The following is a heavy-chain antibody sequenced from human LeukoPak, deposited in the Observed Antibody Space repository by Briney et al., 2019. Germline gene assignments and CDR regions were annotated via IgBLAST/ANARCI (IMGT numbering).Heavy chain of an antibody. D-gene: IGHD3-9*01. CDR3: ARGTRDYDILTGYYLSSKYYYYYYMDV. CDR1: GGSISSYY. J-gene: IGHJ6*03. Sequence: PSETLSLTCTVSGGSISSYYWSWIRQPPGKGLEWIGYIYYSGSTNYNPSLKSRVTISVDTSKNQFSLKLSSVTAADTAVYYCARGTRDYDILTGYYLSSKYYYYYYMDVWGKGTTVTVSS. V-gene: IGHV4-59*01. CDR2: IYYSGST.